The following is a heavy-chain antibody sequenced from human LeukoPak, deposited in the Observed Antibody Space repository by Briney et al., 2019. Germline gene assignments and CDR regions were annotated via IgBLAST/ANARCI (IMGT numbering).Heavy chain of an antibody. CDR1: GFTFSDYY. Sequence: GGSLRLSCAASGFTFSDYYMSWIRQAPGKGLEWVSYISSSGSTIYYADSVKGRFTVSRDNAQNSLHLQMNSLRAEDTAVYYCAREPRSYGFDYWGQGTLVTVSS. J-gene: IGHJ4*02. CDR2: ISSSGSTI. V-gene: IGHV3-11*04. D-gene: IGHD1-26*01. CDR3: AREPRSYGFDY.